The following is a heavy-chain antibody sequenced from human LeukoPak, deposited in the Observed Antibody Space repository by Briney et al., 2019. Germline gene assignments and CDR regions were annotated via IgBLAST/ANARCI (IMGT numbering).Heavy chain of an antibody. J-gene: IGHJ4*02. Sequence: GGSLRLSCAASGFTFTSYTMNWVRQAPGKGLEWVSYITSSSSTIYYADSVKGRFTMSSDNAENSLYLQMNSLRAEDTAVYYCARNFDSWGQGTLVTVSS. CDR3: ARNFDS. CDR1: GFTFTSYT. D-gene: IGHD2/OR15-2a*01. CDR2: ITSSSSTI. V-gene: IGHV3-48*01.